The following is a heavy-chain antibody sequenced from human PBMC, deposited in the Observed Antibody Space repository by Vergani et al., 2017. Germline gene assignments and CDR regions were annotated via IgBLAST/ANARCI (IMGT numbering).Heavy chain of an antibody. D-gene: IGHD3-10*01. CDR3: ARPGSGNYYNDYLDY. CDR2: IYHGDSDT. Sequence: EVQLVPSGAEVKKPGESLKISCKGSGYSFTSYWIGWVRQMPGKGLEWMGIIYHGDSDTRYSPSFQGQVTSSADKSIRTAYLQWSSLPASNTAMYYSARPGSGNYYNDYLDYWGQGTLVTVSS. J-gene: IGHJ4*02. V-gene: IGHV5-51*01. CDR1: GYSFTSYW.